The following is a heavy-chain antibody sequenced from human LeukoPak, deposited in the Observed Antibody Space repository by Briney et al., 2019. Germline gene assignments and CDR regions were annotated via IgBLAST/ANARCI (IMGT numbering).Heavy chain of an antibody. V-gene: IGHV4-59*01. J-gene: IGHJ4*02. D-gene: IGHD5-12*01. CDR3: ARVSGYDWKSFHDY. CDR2: IYYSGSA. CDR1: GGSISSYY. Sequence: PSETLSLTCTVSGGSISSYYWSWIRQPPGKGLEWIGYIYYSGSANYNPSLKSRVTISVDTSKNQFSLRLSSVTAADTAVYYCARVSGYDWKSFHDYWGQGILVTVSS.